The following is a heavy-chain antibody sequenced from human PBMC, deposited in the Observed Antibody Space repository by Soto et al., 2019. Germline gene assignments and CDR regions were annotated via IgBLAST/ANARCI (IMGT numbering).Heavy chain of an antibody. V-gene: IGHV3-30*03. Sequence: GSLRLSCAASGFTFSRYGMHWVPQAPGKGLEWVTVISNDGSDKYYEDVVEGRFTISRDNAKNTLYLKMNSLRPEDTAVYYCARPSNNLWGLDDNWGQGTMVTVSS. J-gene: IGHJ4*02. CDR2: ISNDGSDK. CDR3: ARPSNNLWGLDDN. D-gene: IGHD3-16*01. CDR1: GFTFSRYG.